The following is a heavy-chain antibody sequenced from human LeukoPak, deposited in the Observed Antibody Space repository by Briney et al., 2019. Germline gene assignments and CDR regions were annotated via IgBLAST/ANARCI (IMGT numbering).Heavy chain of an antibody. Sequence: GGSLRLSCAASGFTFSNYWMHWVRQTPGKGLVWVSCVNNDGSSTNYADSVKGRFTVSRDNTKNTLYLQMNSLRAEDTAVYYCARDMIRGIFGAFDIWGQGTLVTVSS. J-gene: IGHJ4*02. CDR3: ARDMIRGIFGAFDI. CDR2: VNNDGSST. V-gene: IGHV3-74*01. CDR1: GFTFSNYW. D-gene: IGHD3-10*01.